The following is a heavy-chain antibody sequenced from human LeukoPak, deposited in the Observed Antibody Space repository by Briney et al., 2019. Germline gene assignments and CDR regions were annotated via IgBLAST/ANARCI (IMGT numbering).Heavy chain of an antibody. D-gene: IGHD6-6*01. Sequence: GASVKVSCKASGYTFTSYGITWVRQAPGQGLEWMGWISAYNGNTNYAQKLQGRVTMTTDTSTSIAYMELRSPRSDDTAVYYCARDKWSTSSQNDYWGQGTLVTVSS. CDR3: ARDKWSTSSQNDY. CDR1: GYTFTSYG. V-gene: IGHV1-18*01. CDR2: ISAYNGNT. J-gene: IGHJ4*02.